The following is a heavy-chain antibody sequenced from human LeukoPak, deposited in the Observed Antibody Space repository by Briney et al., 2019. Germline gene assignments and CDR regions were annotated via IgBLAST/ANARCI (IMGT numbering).Heavy chain of an antibody. CDR1: GFTFSGSA. Sequence: SVKVSCKASGFTFSGSAVQWVRQARGQRLEWLGWIIVDSGKTHYLQKLQERVTMTTDTSTSTAYMELRSLRSDDTAVYYCARDRSILLWFGELLPEVDVWGQGTTVTVSS. CDR3: ARDRSILLWFGELLPEVDV. D-gene: IGHD3-10*01. V-gene: IGHV1-58*01. J-gene: IGHJ6*02. CDR2: IIVDSGKT.